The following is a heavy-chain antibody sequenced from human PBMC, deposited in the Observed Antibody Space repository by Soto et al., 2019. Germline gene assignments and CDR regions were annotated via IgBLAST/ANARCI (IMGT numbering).Heavy chain of an antibody. CDR3: AKDRGGDCPDNSCYFGADY. CDR2: ISATGSSH. J-gene: IGHJ4*02. V-gene: IGHV3-30*18. CDR1: GFTFSSYG. D-gene: IGHD2-2*01. Sequence: GGSLRLSCVGSGFTFSSYGMHCVRQAPGKGLECVAVISATGSSHNYAASVEGRFTISRENAKNTLSLHMDRLRVEDTAVYYCAKDRGGDCPDNSCYFGADYWGQGT.